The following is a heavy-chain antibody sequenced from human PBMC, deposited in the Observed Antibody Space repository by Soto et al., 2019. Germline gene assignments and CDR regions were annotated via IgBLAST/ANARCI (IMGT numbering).Heavy chain of an antibody. J-gene: IGHJ1*01. Sequence: PGESLKISCKGSGYSFSSYWISWVRQMPGKGLEWMGRIDPSDSYTNYSPSFQGHVTISADKSISTAYLQWSSLKASDTAMYYCARREVAAAGLIQHWGQGTLVTVSS. CDR3: ARREVAAAGLIQH. D-gene: IGHD6-13*01. V-gene: IGHV5-10-1*01. CDR1: GYSFSSYW. CDR2: IDPSDSYT.